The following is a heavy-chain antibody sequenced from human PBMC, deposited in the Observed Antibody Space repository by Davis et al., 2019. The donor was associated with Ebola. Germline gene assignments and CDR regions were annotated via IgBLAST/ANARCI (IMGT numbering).Heavy chain of an antibody. V-gene: IGHV4-34*12. CDR1: GGSFSGCY. CDR2: VFYTGNT. CDR3: AIQIMGTTRVFDY. D-gene: IGHD1/OR15-1a*01. Sequence: SETLSLTCAVYGGSFSGCYWSWIRQPPAEGLEWIGSVFYTGNTYINPSLKSRVTVSVDTSKNQFSLKLTSVTAADTAFYYCAIQIMGTTRVFDYWGQGALVTVSS. J-gene: IGHJ4*02.